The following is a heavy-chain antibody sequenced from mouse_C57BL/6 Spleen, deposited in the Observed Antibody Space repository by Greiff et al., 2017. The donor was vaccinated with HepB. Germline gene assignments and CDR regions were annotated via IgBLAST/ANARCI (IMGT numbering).Heavy chain of an antibody. CDR3: ARQGNYYFDY. V-gene: IGHV1-52*01. Sequence: QVQLKESGAELVRPGSSVKLSCKASGYTFTSYWMHWVKQRPIQGLEWIGNIDPSDSETHYNQKFKDKATLTVDKSSSTAYMQLSSLTSEDSAVYYCARQGNYYFDYWGQGTTLTVSS. CDR2: IDPSDSET. CDR1: GYTFTSYW. J-gene: IGHJ2*01.